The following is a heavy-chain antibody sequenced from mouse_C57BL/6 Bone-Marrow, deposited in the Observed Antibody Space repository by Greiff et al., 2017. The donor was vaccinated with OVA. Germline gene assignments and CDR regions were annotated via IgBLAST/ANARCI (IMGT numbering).Heavy chain of an antibody. CDR1: GYTFTSYW. V-gene: IGHV1-64*01. CDR3: ASYYASSYSYAMDN. D-gene: IGHD1-1*01. CDR2: IHPNSGST. Sequence: QVQLQQPGAELVKPGASVKLSCKASGYTFTSYWMHWVKQRPGQGLEWIGMIHPNSGSTNYNEKFKSKATLTVDKSSSPAYMQIRSLTSEDSAVYYCASYYASSYSYAMDNWGQRNSHTPSS. J-gene: IGHJ4*01.